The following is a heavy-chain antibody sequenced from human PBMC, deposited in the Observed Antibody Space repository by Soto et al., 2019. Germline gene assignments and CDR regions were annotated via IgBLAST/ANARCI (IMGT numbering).Heavy chain of an antibody. D-gene: IGHD3-16*02. CDR2: IIPIFGTA. CDR3: AREGITFGGVIQTLEY. Sequence: ASVKVSCKASGGTFSSYAISWVRQAPGQGLEWMGGIIPIFGTANYAQKFQGRVTITADESTSTAYMELSSLRSEDTAVYYCAREGITFGGVIQTLEYWGQGTLVTVSS. J-gene: IGHJ4*02. V-gene: IGHV1-69*13. CDR1: GGTFSSYA.